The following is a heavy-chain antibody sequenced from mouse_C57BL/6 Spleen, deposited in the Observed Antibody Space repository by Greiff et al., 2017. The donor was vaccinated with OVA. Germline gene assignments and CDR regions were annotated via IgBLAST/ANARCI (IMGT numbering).Heavy chain of an antibody. CDR3: ALYGNYVPWFAY. J-gene: IGHJ3*01. V-gene: IGHV3-6*01. Sequence: VQLKESGPGLVKPSQSLSLTCSVTGYSITSGYYWNWIRQFPGNKLEWMGYISYDGSNNYNPSLKNRISITRDTSKNQFFLKLNSVTTEDTATYYCALYGNYVPWFAYWGQGTLVTVSA. D-gene: IGHD2-1*01. CDR1: GYSITSGYY. CDR2: ISYDGSN.